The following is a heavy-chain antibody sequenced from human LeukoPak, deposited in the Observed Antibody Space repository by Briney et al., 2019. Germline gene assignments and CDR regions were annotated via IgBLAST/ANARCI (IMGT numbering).Heavy chain of an antibody. Sequence: PSETLSLTCTVSGGSISSYYWSWIRQPPGKRLEWIGYIYYSGSTNYNPSLKSRVTISVDTSKNQFSLKLSSVTAADTAVYYCARRSGYSYGLDVWGQGTTVTVSS. J-gene: IGHJ6*02. CDR2: IYYSGST. D-gene: IGHD5-18*01. V-gene: IGHV4-59*01. CDR3: ARRSGYSYGLDV. CDR1: GGSISSYY.